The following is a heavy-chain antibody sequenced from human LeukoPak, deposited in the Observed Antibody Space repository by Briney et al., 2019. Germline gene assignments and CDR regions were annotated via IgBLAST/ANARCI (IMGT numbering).Heavy chain of an antibody. CDR1: GGTFSSYA. CDR2: IIPIFGTA. V-gene: IGHV1-69*13. CDR3: TRDFCSTSCNLGY. J-gene: IGHJ4*02. D-gene: IGHD2-2*01. Sequence: ASVKVSCTASGGTFSSYAINWVQQAPGHGLEWMGGIIPIFGTANYAQKFQGRVTITADESTSTAYMELSSLRSEDTAVYYCTRDFCSTSCNLGYWGQGTLVTVSS.